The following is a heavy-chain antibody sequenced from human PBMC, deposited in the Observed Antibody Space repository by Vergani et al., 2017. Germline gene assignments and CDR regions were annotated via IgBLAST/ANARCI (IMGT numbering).Heavy chain of an antibody. CDR3: ARVRGVFSSSWDGSYGDNWFDP. J-gene: IGHJ5*02. Sequence: QVQLVQSGAEVKKPGASVKVSCKASGYTFTSYGISWVRQAPGQGLEWMGWISAYNGNTNYAQKLQGRVTMTTETSTSTAYMELRSLRSDDTAVYYCARVRGVFSSSWDGSYGDNWFDPWGQGTLVTVSS. V-gene: IGHV1-18*01. CDR2: ISAYNGNT. D-gene: IGHD6-13*01. CDR1: GYTFTSYG.